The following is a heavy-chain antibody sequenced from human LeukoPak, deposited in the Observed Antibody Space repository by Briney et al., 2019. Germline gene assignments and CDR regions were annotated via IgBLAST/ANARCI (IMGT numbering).Heavy chain of an antibody. J-gene: IGHJ1*01. CDR3: AREAAAGIQH. V-gene: IGHV4-59*01. D-gene: IGHD6-13*01. CDR2: IYYSGST. CDR1: GGSISSYY. Sequence: PSETLSLTCTVSGGSISSYYWSWIRQPPGKGLEWIGYIYYSGSTNYNPSLKSRVTISADTSKNQFSLKLSSVTAADTAVYYYAREAAAGIQHWGQGTLVTVSS.